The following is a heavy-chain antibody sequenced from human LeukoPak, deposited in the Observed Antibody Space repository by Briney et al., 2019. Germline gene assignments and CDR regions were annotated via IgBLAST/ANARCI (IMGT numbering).Heavy chain of an antibody. Sequence: SETLSLTCTVSGGSISSGGYYWSWIRQHPGKGLEWIGYIYYSGSTYYNPSLKSRVTISVDTSKNQFSLKLSSVTAADTAVYYCARHAYGDSTYLDYWGQGTLVTVSS. CDR3: ARHAYGDSTYLDY. CDR2: IYYSGST. D-gene: IGHD4-17*01. J-gene: IGHJ4*02. CDR1: GGSISSGGYY. V-gene: IGHV4-31*03.